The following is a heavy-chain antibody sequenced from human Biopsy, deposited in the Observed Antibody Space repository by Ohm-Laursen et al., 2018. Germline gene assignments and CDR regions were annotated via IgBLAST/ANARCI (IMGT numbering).Heavy chain of an antibody. D-gene: IGHD1-26*01. CDR2: INPNSGGT. V-gene: IGHV1-2*02. J-gene: IGHJ2*01. CDR3: ARGGLNYWYFDL. Sequence: ASVKVSCKASGYTFTDSYMHWVRQAPGQGLEWMGWINPNSGGTNYAQKFQGRVTMTRDTSMSTAYMELNRLRSDDTAVHYCARGGLNYWYFDLWGRGTLVTVSS. CDR1: GYTFTDSY.